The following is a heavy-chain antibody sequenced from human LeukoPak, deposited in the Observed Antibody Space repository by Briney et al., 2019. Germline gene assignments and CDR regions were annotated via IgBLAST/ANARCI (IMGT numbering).Heavy chain of an antibody. Sequence: PGGSLRLSCAASGFTFDDYAMHWVRQAPGKGLEGVSGISWNSGTIGYADSVKGRFTISRDNAKNSLYLQMNSLRAEDTALYYCAKDLRSNFFYYMDVWGRGTTVTVSS. J-gene: IGHJ6*03. CDR2: ISWNSGTI. D-gene: IGHD4-11*01. CDR3: AKDLRSNFFYYMDV. CDR1: GFTFDDYA. V-gene: IGHV3-9*01.